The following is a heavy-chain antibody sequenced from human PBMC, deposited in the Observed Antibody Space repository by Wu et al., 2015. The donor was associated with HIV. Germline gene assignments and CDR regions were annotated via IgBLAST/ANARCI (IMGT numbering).Heavy chain of an antibody. J-gene: IGHJ4*02. D-gene: IGHD3-10*01. CDR1: GAGFTSYA. Sequence: QAQLVQSGAEVKKPGSSVKVTCKASGAGFTSYAVSWVRQAPGQGLEWMGGINPLFGTTKYARKFQDRVTITADQSTNTAYMQLNILRSEDTALYYCARDSSYYGAGSDYIFDFWGQGTLITVSS. V-gene: IGHV1-69*12. CDR2: INPLFGTT. CDR3: ARDSSYYGAGSDYIFDF.